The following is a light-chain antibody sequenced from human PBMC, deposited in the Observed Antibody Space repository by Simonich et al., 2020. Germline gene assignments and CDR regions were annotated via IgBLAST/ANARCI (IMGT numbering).Light chain of an antibody. CDR3: QQFNNYPRLT. J-gene: IGKJ4*01. V-gene: IGKV1-8*01. Sequence: AIRMTQSPSSLSASTGDRVTITCRASQGISSYLAWYQQQPGKAPKLLIYAASTLQSGVPTRFSGSGSGTDFTLTISCRQSEDFATYYCQQFNNYPRLTFGGGTKVEIK. CDR2: AAS. CDR1: QGISSY.